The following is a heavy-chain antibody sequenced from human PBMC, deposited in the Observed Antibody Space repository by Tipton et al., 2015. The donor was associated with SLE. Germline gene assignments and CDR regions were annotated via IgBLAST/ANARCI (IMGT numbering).Heavy chain of an antibody. V-gene: IGHV3-48*03. CDR2: ICGPGNTV. CDR3: ARGDYYGSGTYFSY. D-gene: IGHD3-10*01. Sequence: SLRLSCAASGFTFNNYEMDWVRQAPGKGLEWLSYICGPGNTVYYADSVKGRFRISRDNLKNSLYLQMNSLTDEDTAVYYCARGDYYGSGTYFSYWGQGTLVTVSS. J-gene: IGHJ4*02. CDR1: GFTFNNYE.